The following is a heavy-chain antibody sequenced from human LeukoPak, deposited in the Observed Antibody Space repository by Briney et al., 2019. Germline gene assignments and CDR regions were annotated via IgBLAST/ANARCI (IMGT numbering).Heavy chain of an antibody. V-gene: IGHV3-23*01. Sequence: GGSLRLSGAASGFTYSSYAMSWVRQAPGKGLEWVSAISGSGGSTYYADSEKGRFTISRDNSKNTLYLQMNSLRAEDTAVYYCAKVRTGHYFDYWGQGTLVTVSS. CDR1: GFTYSSYA. CDR3: AKVRTGHYFDY. D-gene: IGHD1-1*01. J-gene: IGHJ4*02. CDR2: ISGSGGST.